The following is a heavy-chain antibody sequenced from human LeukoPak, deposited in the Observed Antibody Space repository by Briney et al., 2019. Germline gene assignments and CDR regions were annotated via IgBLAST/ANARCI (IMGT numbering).Heavy chain of an antibody. J-gene: IGHJ4*02. CDR2: IKEDGGDK. D-gene: IGHD6-19*01. Sequence: GGSLRLSCAASGLTFSKSWMTWVRQAPGKGLQWVAHIKEDGGDKYYVDSVKGRFTISRDNDKTSVYLHMNSLRAEDTAVYYCATWSSGWQFDYWGQGTLVSVSS. CDR1: GLTFSKSW. CDR3: ATWSSGWQFDY. V-gene: IGHV3-7*05.